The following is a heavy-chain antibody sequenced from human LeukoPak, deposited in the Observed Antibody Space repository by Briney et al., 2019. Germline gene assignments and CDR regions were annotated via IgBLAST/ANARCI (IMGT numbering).Heavy chain of an antibody. V-gene: IGHV4-59*01. CDR1: GGSISSYY. CDR3: ARGGYYGSGNDFRFDH. CDR2: IYYSGST. J-gene: IGHJ5*02. D-gene: IGHD3-10*01. Sequence: PSETLSLTCTVSGGSISSYYWSWLRQPPGKGLEWIGYIYYSGSTNYNPSLKSRVTISVDTSKNQFSLKLSSVTAADTAIYYCARGGYYGSGNDFRFDHWGQGTLVTVSS.